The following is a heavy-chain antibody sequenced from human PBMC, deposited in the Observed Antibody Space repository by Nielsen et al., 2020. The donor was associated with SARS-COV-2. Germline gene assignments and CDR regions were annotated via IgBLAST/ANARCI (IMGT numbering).Heavy chain of an antibody. D-gene: IGHD4-17*01. V-gene: IGHV1-18*01. CDR1: GYTFTSYG. CDR2: ISAYNGNT. J-gene: IGHJ3*02. CDR3: ARINRPDYGEDAFDI. Sequence: ASVKVSCKASGYTFTSYGISWVRQAPGQGLEWMGWISAYNGNTKYSQKFQGRVTITRDTSASTAYMELSSLRSEDTAVYYCARINRPDYGEDAFDIWGQGTMVTVSS.